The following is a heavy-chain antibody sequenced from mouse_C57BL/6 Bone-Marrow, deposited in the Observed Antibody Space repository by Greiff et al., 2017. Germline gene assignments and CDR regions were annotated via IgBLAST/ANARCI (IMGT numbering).Heavy chain of an antibody. V-gene: IGHV1-55*01. CDR2: IYPGSGST. CDR3: ASDPGPHYYGSSYEVAY. CDR1: GYTFTSYW. Sequence: QVQLQQSGAELVKPGASVKMSCKASGYTFTSYWITWVKQRPGQGLEWIGDIYPGSGSTNYNEKFKSKATLTVDTSSSTAYMQLSSLTSEDSAVYYCASDPGPHYYGSSYEVAYWGQGTLVTVSA. D-gene: IGHD1-1*01. J-gene: IGHJ3*01.